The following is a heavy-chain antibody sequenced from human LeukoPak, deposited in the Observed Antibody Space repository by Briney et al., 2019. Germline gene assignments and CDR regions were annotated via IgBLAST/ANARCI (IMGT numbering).Heavy chain of an antibody. J-gene: IGHJ6*03. CDR3: ARVAVPRRASYYMDV. CDR1: GYTFTGCY. D-gene: IGHD6-6*01. V-gene: IGHV1-2*02. CDR2: INPNSGGT. Sequence: GASVKVSCKASGYTFTGCYMHWVRQAPGQGLEWMGWINPNSGGTNYAQKFQGRVTMTRDTSISTAYMELSRLRSDDTAVYYCARVAVPRRASYYMDVWGKGTTVTVSS.